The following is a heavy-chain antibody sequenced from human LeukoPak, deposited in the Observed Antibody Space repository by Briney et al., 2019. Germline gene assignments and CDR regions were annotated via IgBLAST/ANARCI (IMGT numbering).Heavy chain of an antibody. D-gene: IGHD3-22*01. CDR3: AKDRSGYYALAFDY. V-gene: IGHV3-30*02. Sequence: PGGSLRLSCAGSGFTFSSYSMNWVRQAPGKGLEWVAFIRYDGSNKYYADSVKGRFTISRDNSKNTLYLQMNSLRAEDTAVYYCAKDRSGYYALAFDYWGQGTLVTVSS. CDR2: IRYDGSNK. J-gene: IGHJ4*02. CDR1: GFTFSSYS.